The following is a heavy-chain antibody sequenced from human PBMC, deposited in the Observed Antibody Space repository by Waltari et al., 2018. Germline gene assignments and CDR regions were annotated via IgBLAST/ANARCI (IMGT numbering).Heavy chain of an antibody. CDR2: INHSGST. V-gene: IGHV4-34*01. J-gene: IGHJ4*02. CDR1: GGSFSGYY. CDR3: ARVAGQWLVGCFDY. Sequence: QVQLQQWGAGLLKPSETLSLTCAVYGGSFSGYYWSWIRQPPGKGLEWIGEINHSGSTNYHPSLKSRVTISVDTSKNQFSLKLSSVTAADTAVYYCARVAGQWLVGCFDYWGQGTLVTVSS. D-gene: IGHD6-19*01.